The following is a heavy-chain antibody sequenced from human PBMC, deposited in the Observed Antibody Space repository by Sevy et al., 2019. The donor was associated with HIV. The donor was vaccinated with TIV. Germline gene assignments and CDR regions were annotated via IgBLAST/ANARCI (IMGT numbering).Heavy chain of an antibody. D-gene: IGHD6-13*01. J-gene: IGHJ6*02. CDR3: AKDRASAAPALLDGMDV. V-gene: IGHV3-30*18. CDR2: ISYDGSNK. CDR1: GFTFSSYG. Sequence: GGSLRLSCAASGFTFSSYGMHWVRQAPGKGLEWVAVISYDGSNKYYADSVKGRFTISRDNSKNTLYLQMNSLRAEDTAVYYCAKDRASAAPALLDGMDVWGQGTTVTVSS.